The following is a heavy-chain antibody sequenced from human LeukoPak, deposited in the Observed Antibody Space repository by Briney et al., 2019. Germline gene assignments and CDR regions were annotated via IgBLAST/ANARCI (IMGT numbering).Heavy chain of an antibody. CDR2: FNLQGST. Sequence: KSSETLSLTFGVPGGSITNTNYWTWVRQPPGKGLECLAEFNLQGSTTYNPSLMVRVAISVDTSENHISLQLTSATAADTAVYYCAREGGPYRALDYSGQGTLVTVSS. CDR1: GGSITNTNY. J-gene: IGHJ4*02. CDR3: AREGGPYRALDY. V-gene: IGHV4-4*02.